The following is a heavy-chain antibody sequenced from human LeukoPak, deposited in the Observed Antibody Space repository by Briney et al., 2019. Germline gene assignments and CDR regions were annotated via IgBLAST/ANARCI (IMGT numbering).Heavy chain of an antibody. J-gene: IGHJ6*02. V-gene: IGHV1-46*01. Sequence: ASVKVSCKASGYTFTSYYMHWVRQAPGQGLEWMGVINPSGGSTSYAQRFQGRVTMTRDTSTSTVYMELSSLRSEDTAVYYCARDSGYDLRVLDYYGMDVWGQGTTVTVSS. D-gene: IGHD5-12*01. CDR1: GYTFTSYY. CDR3: ARDSGYDLRVLDYYGMDV. CDR2: INPSGGST.